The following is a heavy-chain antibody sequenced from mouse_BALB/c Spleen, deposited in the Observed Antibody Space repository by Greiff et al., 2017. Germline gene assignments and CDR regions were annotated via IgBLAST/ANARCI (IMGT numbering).Heavy chain of an antibody. V-gene: IGHV5-9-4*01. Sequence: EVHLVESGGGLVKPGGSLKLSCAASGFTFSSYAMSWVRQSPEKRLEWVAEISSGGSYTYYPDTVTGRFTISRDNAKNTLYLEMSSLRSEDTAMYYCAREGNYDWFAYWGQGTLVTVSA. CDR1: GFTFSSYA. CDR2: ISSGGSYT. CDR3: AREGNYDWFAY. J-gene: IGHJ3*01. D-gene: IGHD2-1*01.